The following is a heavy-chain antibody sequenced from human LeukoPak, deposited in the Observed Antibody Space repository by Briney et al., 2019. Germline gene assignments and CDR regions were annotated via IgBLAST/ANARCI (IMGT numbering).Heavy chain of an antibody. Sequence: GGSLRLSCAASGFTVSSNYMSWVRQAPGKGLEWVSVIYSGGSTYYADSVKGRFTISRDNSKNTLYLQVNSLRAEDTAVYYCARFMVATSGYFDYWGQGTLVTVSS. J-gene: IGHJ4*02. CDR2: IYSGGST. CDR1: GFTVSSNY. CDR3: ARFMVATSGYFDY. D-gene: IGHD5-12*01. V-gene: IGHV3-53*01.